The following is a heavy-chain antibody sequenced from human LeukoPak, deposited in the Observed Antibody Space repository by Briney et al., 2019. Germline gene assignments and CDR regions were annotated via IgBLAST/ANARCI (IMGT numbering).Heavy chain of an antibody. CDR3: ARHAPSYGSGSYSGPDFDY. D-gene: IGHD3-10*01. Sequence: SETLSLTCTVSGGSISSYYWSWIRQPPGKGLEWIGYIYYSGSTNYNPSLKSRVTISVVTSKNQFSLKLSSVTAADTAVYYCARHAPSYGSGSYSGPDFDYWGQGTLVTVSS. V-gene: IGHV4-59*08. CDR1: GGSISSYY. J-gene: IGHJ4*02. CDR2: IYYSGST.